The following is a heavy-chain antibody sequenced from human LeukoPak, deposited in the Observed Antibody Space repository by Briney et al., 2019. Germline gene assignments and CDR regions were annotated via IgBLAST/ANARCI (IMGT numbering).Heavy chain of an antibody. CDR3: ARQGGSSWLQLDY. D-gene: IGHD5-24*01. CDR1: GYSFTSYW. Sequence: GESLKISCKGSGYSFTSYWIGWVRQMPGKGLEWLGIIYPGDSDTRYSPSFQGQVTISADKSFSTAYLQWSSLKASDTAMYYCARQGGSSWLQLDYWGQGTLVTVSS. CDR2: IYPGDSDT. J-gene: IGHJ4*02. V-gene: IGHV5-51*01.